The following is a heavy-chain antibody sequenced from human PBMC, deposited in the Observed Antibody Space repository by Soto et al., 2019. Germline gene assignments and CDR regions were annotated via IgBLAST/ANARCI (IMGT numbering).Heavy chain of an antibody. CDR1: GDIFTSYP. J-gene: IGHJ4*02. CDR2: INTGTGNT. Sequence: ASVKVCCKDSGDIFTSYPIHWVRQAPGQRLEWMGWINTGTGNTKYSQNFQGRVTTTRDTSASTAYMELSSLRSEDTAVYYCARDKNGLGDYWGQGTLVTVSS. CDR3: ARDKNGLGDY. V-gene: IGHV1-3*04. D-gene: IGHD2-8*01.